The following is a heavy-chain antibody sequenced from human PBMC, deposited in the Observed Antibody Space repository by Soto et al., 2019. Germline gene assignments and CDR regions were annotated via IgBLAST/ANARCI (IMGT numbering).Heavy chain of an antibody. CDR1: GYTFTSYG. CDR2: ISAYNGNT. Sequence: ASVKVCCKASGYTFTSYGISWVRQAPGQGLEWMGWISAYNGNTNYAQKLQGRVTMTTDTSTSTACMELRSLRSDDTAVYYCARSLDYYDFWSGYGNPQYFDYWGQGTLVTVSS. D-gene: IGHD3-3*01. J-gene: IGHJ4*02. CDR3: ARSLDYYDFWSGYGNPQYFDY. V-gene: IGHV1-18*01.